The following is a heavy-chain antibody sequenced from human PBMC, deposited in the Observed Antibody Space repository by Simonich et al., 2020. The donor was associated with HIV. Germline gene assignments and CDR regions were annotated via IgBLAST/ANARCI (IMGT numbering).Heavy chain of an antibody. V-gene: IGHV4-34*01. Sequence: QVQLQQWGAGLLKPSETLSLTCAVYGGSFSGYYWTWIHQSPGKGLEVIGEINPSGITNYNPSLKSRVTRSVDTSKNQFSLKLKSVTAADTGVYYCAAGNGLLRFLEWDGTYMDVWGKGTTVTVSS. D-gene: IGHD3-3*01. CDR3: AAGNGLLRFLEWDGTYMDV. CDR2: INPSGIT. CDR1: GGSFSGYY. J-gene: IGHJ6*03.